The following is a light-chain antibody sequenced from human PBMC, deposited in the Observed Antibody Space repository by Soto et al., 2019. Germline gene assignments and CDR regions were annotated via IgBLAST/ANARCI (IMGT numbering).Light chain of an antibody. CDR1: QSLLHSNGNNY. Sequence: DIVITQAPLFLPVTPGEPASISCRSCQSLLHSNGNNYLDWDLQKPGQSPQALICLDSNWASGVPDRFRGSGSGTDFTLKTSIVEAEDVGVHHCMQGLQTPPYTFGQGTKLAIK. V-gene: IGKV2-28*01. J-gene: IGKJ2*01. CDR3: MQGLQTPPYT. CDR2: LDS.